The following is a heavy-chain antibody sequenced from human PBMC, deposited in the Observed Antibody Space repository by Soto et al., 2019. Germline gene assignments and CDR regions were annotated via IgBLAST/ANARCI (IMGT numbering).Heavy chain of an antibody. Sequence: QVQLVQSGAEVQKPGSSVKVSCKASGGTFSSYTISWVRQAPGQGLEWMGRIIPILGIANYAQKFQGRVTITADKSTSTACMELSSLRSEDTAVYYCATIAAAGTNPDYWGQGTLVTVSS. V-gene: IGHV1-69*02. D-gene: IGHD6-13*01. CDR2: IIPILGIA. CDR1: GGTFSSYT. J-gene: IGHJ4*02. CDR3: ATIAAAGTNPDY.